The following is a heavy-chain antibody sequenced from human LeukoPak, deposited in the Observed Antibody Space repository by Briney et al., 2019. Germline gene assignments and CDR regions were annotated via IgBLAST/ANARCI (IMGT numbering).Heavy chain of an antibody. Sequence: GGSLRLSCAASGFTFSSYWMSWVRQAPGKGLEWVANIKQDGSEKYYVDSVKGRFTISRDNAKNSLYLQMNSLRAEDTALYYCARGRYGDYPYYFDYWGQGTLVTVSS. CDR2: IKQDGSEK. CDR3: ARGRYGDYPYYFDY. CDR1: GFTFSSYW. V-gene: IGHV3-7*03. D-gene: IGHD4-17*01. J-gene: IGHJ4*02.